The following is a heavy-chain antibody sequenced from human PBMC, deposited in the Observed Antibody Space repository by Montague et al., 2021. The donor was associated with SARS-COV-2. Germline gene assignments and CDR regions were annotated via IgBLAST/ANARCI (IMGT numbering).Heavy chain of an antibody. CDR1: GFTFSSYA. V-gene: IGHV3-23*01. CDR3: AKATWVLTVASLDY. D-gene: IGHD3-9*01. J-gene: IGHJ4*02. CDR2: ISGSGGST. Sequence: SLRLSCAASGFTFSSYAMSWVRQAPGKGLEWVSAISGSGGSTYYADSVKGRFTIPRDNSKNTLYLQMNSLRAEDTAVYYCAKATWVLTVASLDYWGQGTLVTVSS.